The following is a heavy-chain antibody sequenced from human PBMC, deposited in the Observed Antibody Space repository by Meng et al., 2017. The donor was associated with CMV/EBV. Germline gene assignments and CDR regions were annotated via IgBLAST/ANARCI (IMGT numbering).Heavy chain of an antibody. Sequence: ASVKVSCKASGYTFTSYGISWVRQAPGQGLEWMGWISAYNGNTNYAQKLQGRVTMTTDTSTSTAYMELSSLRSEDTAVYYCASCSTSCYIGWYFDLWGRGTLVTVSS. CDR1: GYTFTSYG. CDR2: ISAYNGNT. CDR3: ASCSTSCYIGWYFDL. D-gene: IGHD2-2*02. J-gene: IGHJ2*01. V-gene: IGHV1-18*01.